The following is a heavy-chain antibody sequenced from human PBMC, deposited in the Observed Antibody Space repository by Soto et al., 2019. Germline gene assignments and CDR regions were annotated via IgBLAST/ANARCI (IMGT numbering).Heavy chain of an antibody. Sequence: QVQLVESGGGVVQPGRSLRLSCAASGFTFSSYGMHWVRQAPGKGLEWVVVISYDGSNKYYADSVKGRFTISRDNSKNTLYLQMTSLRAEDTAVYYCTTDSGYDGRLGYWGQGTLVTVSS. CDR1: GFTFSSYG. D-gene: IGHD5-12*01. CDR3: TTDSGYDGRLGY. J-gene: IGHJ4*02. V-gene: IGHV3-30*03. CDR2: ISYDGSNK.